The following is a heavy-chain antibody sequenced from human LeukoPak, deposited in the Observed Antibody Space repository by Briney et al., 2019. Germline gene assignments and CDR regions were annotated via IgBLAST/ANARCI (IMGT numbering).Heavy chain of an antibody. CDR1: GFTFSSYA. V-gene: IGHV3-23*01. CDR3: AKGVARDFWSGQVNYYYMDV. Sequence: PGGSLRLSCAASGFTFSSYAMSWVRQAPGKGLEWVSAISGSGGSTYYADSVKGRFTISRDNSKNTLYLQMNSLRAEDTAVYYCAKGVARDFWSGQVNYYYMDVWGKGTTVTVSS. J-gene: IGHJ6*03. D-gene: IGHD3-3*01. CDR2: ISGSGGST.